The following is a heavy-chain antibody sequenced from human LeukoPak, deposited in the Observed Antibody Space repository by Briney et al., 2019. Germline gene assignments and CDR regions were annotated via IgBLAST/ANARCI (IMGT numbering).Heavy chain of an antibody. CDR1: VYTFTSHG. V-gene: IGHV1-18*01. CDR3: AGDAPDIVVVPAARLTAFDI. J-gene: IGHJ3*02. Sequence: GASVKVSCKASVYTFTSHGISWVRQAPGQGLEWMGWINPYNGNTNYAQKHQGRVTMTTDTSTSTAYRELRSMGSDDTAVYYWAGDAPDIVVVPAARLTAFDIWGQGTMVTVSS. CDR2: INPYNGNT. D-gene: IGHD2-2*01.